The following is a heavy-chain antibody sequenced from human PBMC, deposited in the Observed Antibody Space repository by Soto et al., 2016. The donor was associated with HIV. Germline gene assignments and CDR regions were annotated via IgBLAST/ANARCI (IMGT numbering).Heavy chain of an antibody. J-gene: IGHJ4*02. CDR3: TTSADCSSTSCYFEFDY. CDR2: IKSKTDGGTT. V-gene: IGHV3-15*01. CDR1: GFTFSNAW. Sequence: EVQLVESGGGLVKPGGSLRLSCAASGFTFSNAWMSWVRQAPGKGLEWVGRIKSKTDGGTTDYAAPVKGRFTISRDDSKNTLYLQMNSLKTEDTAVYYCTTSADCSSTSCYFEFDYWGQGTLVTVSS. D-gene: IGHD2-2*01.